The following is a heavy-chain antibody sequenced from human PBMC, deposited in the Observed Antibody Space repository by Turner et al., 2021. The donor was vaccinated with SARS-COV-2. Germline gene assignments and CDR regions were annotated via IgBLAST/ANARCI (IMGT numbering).Heavy chain of an antibody. V-gene: IGHV3-7*01. Sequence: EVHLKESGGNLVQPGGSLRLSCAASGFTFSNYWMSWVRQAPGKGLEWVANIKGDGSVKYYVDSVEGRFTISRDNANNSLFLQMNSLRAEDTAVYYCARGTYYYDSSVYSGTNWFDPWGQGTLVTVSS. D-gene: IGHD3-22*01. J-gene: IGHJ5*02. CDR2: IKGDGSVK. CDR3: ARGTYYYDSSVYSGTNWFDP. CDR1: GFTFSNYW.